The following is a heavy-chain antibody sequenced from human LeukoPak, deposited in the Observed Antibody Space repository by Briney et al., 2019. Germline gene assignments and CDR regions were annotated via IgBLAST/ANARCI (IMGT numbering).Heavy chain of an antibody. D-gene: IGHD2-2*01. CDR1: GGSISSYY. CDR2: IYTSGST. Sequence: PSETLSLTCTVSGGSISSYYWSWIRQPAGKGLEWIGRIYTSGSTNYNPSLKSRVTMSVDTSKNQFSLKLSSVTAADTAVYYCAKEIFDIVVVPAAVRFDPWGQGTLVTVSS. CDR3: AKEIFDIVVVPAAVRFDP. J-gene: IGHJ5*02. V-gene: IGHV4-4*07.